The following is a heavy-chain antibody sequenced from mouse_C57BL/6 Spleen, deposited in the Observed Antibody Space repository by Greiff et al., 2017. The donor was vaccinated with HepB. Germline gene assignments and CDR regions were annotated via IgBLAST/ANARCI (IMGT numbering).Heavy chain of an antibody. V-gene: IGHV5-9-1*02. CDR3: TRGGGLRRGYFDY. Sequence: EVKLVESGEGLVKPGGSLKLSCAASGFTFSSYAMSWVRQTPEKRLEWVAYISSGGDYIYYADTGKGRFTISRDNARNTLYLQMSSLKSEDTGMYYCTRGGGLRRGYFDYWGQGTTLTVSS. J-gene: IGHJ2*01. CDR2: ISSGGDYI. D-gene: IGHD2-4*01. CDR1: GFTFSSYA.